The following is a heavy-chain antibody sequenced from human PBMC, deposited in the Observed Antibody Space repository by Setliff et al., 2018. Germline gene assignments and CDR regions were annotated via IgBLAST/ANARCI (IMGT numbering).Heavy chain of an antibody. Sequence: KPSETLSLTCTVSGGSISGSNYYWGWIRQPPGKGLEWIGNIYYGGSAYYNPSLKSRVTISVDTSKNQFSLKLSSVTAADTAMYYCARILGYCSGGSCYVPYWGQGTLVTVSS. J-gene: IGHJ4*02. V-gene: IGHV4-39*07. CDR1: GGSISGSNYY. D-gene: IGHD2-15*01. CDR3: ARILGYCSGGSCYVPY. CDR2: IYYGGSA.